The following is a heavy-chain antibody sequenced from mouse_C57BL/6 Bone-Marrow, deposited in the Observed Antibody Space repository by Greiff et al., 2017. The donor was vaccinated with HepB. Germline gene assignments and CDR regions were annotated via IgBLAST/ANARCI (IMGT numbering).Heavy chain of an antibody. J-gene: IGHJ3*01. Sequence: VQLQQSGPELVKPGASVKISCKASGYTFTDYYMNWVKQSHGKSLEWIGDINPNNGGTSYNQKFKGKATLTVDKSSSTAYMELRSLTSEDSAVYYCARGYSSYAWFAYWGQGTLVTVSA. CDR2: INPNNGGT. V-gene: IGHV1-26*01. D-gene: IGHD1-1*01. CDR1: GYTFTDYY. CDR3: ARGYSSYAWFAY.